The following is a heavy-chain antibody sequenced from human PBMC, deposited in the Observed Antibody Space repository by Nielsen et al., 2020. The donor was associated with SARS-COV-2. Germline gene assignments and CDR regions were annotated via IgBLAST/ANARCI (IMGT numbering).Heavy chain of an antibody. J-gene: IGHJ3*02. CDR1: GFTFSSYG. D-gene: IGHD6-19*01. CDR3: ARVKQWAGSFDI. V-gene: IGHV3-21*05. Sequence: GESLKISCAASGFTFSSYGMHWVRQAPGKGLEWVSYISSSSSYTNYADSVKGRFTISRDNAKNSLYLQMSSLRAEDTALYYCARVKQWAGSFDIWGQGTMVTVSS. CDR2: ISSSSSYT.